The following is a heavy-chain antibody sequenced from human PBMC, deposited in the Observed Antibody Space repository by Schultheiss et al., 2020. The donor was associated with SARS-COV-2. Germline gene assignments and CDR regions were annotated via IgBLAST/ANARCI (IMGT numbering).Heavy chain of an antibody. D-gene: IGHD6-19*01. CDR2: IYYSGST. CDR1: GGSFSGYC. Sequence: SQTLSLTCAVYGGSFSGYCWSWIRQHPGKGLEWIGSIYYSGSTYYNPSLKSRVTISVDTSKNQFSLKLSSVTAADTAVYYCARLGYSSGWYSWGRSDFDYWGQGTLVTVSS. J-gene: IGHJ4*02. V-gene: IGHV4-34*01. CDR3: ARLGYSSGWYSWGRSDFDY.